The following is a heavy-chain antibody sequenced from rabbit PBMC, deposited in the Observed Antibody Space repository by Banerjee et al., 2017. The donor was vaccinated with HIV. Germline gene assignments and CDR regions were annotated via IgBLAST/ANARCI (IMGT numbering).Heavy chain of an antibody. CDR1: GFSFSSGYD. CDR3: ARAAYSYGDAFTL. V-gene: IGHV1S40*01. J-gene: IGHJ4*01. Sequence: QSLEESGGDLVQPGASLTLTCTASGFSFSSGYDMCWVRQAPGKGLEWIACISAGSSDITSSASWAKGRFTISKSSSTTVTLQRTSLTAADTSSYFCARAAYSYGDAFTLWGQGTLVTVS. D-gene: IGHD6-1*01. CDR2: ISAGSSDIT.